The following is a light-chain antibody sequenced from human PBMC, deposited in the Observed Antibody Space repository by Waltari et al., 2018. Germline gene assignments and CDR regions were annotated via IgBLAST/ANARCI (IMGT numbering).Light chain of an antibody. CDR2: EDN. Sequence: SYELTQPPSVSVSPGQTARITCPGDTLPRTYSYWYQQKSGQAPVLVIFEDNKRPSGIPERFSGSISGTMATLTISGAQVEDEADYYCYSTDSSSKGVFGAGTKVTVL. J-gene: IGLJ1*01. CDR1: TLPRTY. V-gene: IGLV3-10*01. CDR3: YSTDSSSKGV.